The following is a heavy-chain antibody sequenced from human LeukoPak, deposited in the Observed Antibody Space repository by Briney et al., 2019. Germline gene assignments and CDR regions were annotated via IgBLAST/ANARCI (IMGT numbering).Heavy chain of an antibody. CDR3: TRGTEDRGIAVYSPFDY. J-gene: IGHJ4*02. CDR1: GFTVSSSY. V-gene: IGHV3-66*01. Sequence: PGGSLRLSCAASGFTVSSSYMSWVRQAPGKGLEWVSVLYSGGNTYYADSVKGRFTISRDNSKNTLYLQMNSLRAEGTAVYYCTRGTEDRGIAVYSPFDYWGQGTLVTVSS. CDR2: LYSGGNT. D-gene: IGHD6-19*01.